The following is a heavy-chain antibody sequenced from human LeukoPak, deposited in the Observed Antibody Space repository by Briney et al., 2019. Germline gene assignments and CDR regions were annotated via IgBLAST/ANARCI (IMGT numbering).Heavy chain of an antibody. J-gene: IGHJ4*02. CDR2: VNPKNGET. CDR3: ATPSGSYFGYYYFHW. CDR1: GYKFSDYY. Sequence: ASGKISCKASGYKFSDYYVHWVQQAPGKGLEWMGRVNPKNGETMYVGKLLGRISISADTSTNTVYMELSSLRSEDTAVYYCATPSGSYFGYYYFHWWGQGTLVTVSS. V-gene: IGHV1-69-2*01. D-gene: IGHD1-26*01.